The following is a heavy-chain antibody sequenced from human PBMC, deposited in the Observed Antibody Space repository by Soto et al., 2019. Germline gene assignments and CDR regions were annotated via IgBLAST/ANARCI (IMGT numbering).Heavy chain of an antibody. CDR2: ISAYNGNT. V-gene: IGHV1-18*01. CDR3: ARAGLSGVGY. D-gene: IGHD2-8*01. CDR1: GYTFTSYG. J-gene: IGHJ4*02. Sequence: HVQLVQSGAEVKKPGASVKVSCKASGYTFTSYGISWVRQAPGQGLEWMGWISAYNGNTNYAQKLQGRVTMTTDTLMSTALMELRRWSSDDTALHYCARAGLSGVGYWGQGTLVTVSS.